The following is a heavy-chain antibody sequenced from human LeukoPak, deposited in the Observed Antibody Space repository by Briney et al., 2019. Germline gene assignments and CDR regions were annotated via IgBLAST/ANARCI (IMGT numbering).Heavy chain of an antibody. J-gene: IGHJ4*02. D-gene: IGHD5-18*01. CDR3: ARGLLGYSYGPYYFDY. CDR1: GYTFTGYY. CDR2: INPNSGGT. V-gene: IGHV1-2*02. Sequence: ASMKVSCKASGYTFTGYYMHWVRQAPGQGLEWMGWINPNSGGTNYAQKFQGRVTMTRDTSISTAYMELSRLRSDDTAVYYCARGLLGYSYGPYYFDYWGQGTLVTVSS.